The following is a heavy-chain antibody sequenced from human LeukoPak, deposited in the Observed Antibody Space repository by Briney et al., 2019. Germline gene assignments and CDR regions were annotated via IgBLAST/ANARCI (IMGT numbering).Heavy chain of an antibody. CDR1: GGSISNYY. CDR3: ARADSNLRDAFDI. Sequence: ASETLSLTCTVSGGSISNYYWSWIRQPPGKGLEWIGYIYYIGSTNYIPSLKSRVTISVDTSKNQFSLKLSSVTAADTAVYYCARADSNLRDAFDIWGQGTMVSVSS. CDR2: IYYIGST. J-gene: IGHJ3*02. D-gene: IGHD4-4*01. V-gene: IGHV4-59*08.